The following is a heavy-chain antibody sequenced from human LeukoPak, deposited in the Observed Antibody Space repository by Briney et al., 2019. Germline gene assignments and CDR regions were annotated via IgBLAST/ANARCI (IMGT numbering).Heavy chain of an antibody. J-gene: IGHJ4*02. CDR3: ARGADSSGWYVPAEINYYFDY. Sequence: PGGSLRLSCAASGFTFSSYWMHWVRQAPGKGLVWVSRINSDGSSTSYADSVKGRFTISRDNAKNTLYLQMNSLRAEDTAVYYCARGADSSGWYVPAEINYYFDYWGQGTLVTVSS. CDR1: GFTFSSYW. V-gene: IGHV3-74*01. D-gene: IGHD6-19*01. CDR2: INSDGSST.